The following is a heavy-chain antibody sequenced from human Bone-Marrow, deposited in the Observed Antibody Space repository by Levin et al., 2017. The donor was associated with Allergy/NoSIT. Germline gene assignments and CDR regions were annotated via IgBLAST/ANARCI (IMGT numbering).Heavy chain of an antibody. V-gene: IGHV4-34*01. Sequence: SQTLSLTCGVFGESFSGSYLSWIRPSPGKGLEWIGEINPSGSTNYNPSLESRVTMLVDMSKNQFSLKLNSVTPADTAVYFCARVAGLRASRQSSRYYYYYMDVWGKGTAVTVSS. J-gene: IGHJ6*03. CDR3: ARVAGLRASRQSSRYYYYYMDV. D-gene: IGHD3-16*02. CDR2: INPSGST. CDR1: GESFSGSY.